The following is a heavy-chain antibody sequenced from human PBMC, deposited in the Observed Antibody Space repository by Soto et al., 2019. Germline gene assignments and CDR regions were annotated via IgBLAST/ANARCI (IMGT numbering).Heavy chain of an antibody. J-gene: IGHJ4*02. D-gene: IGHD3-10*01. CDR1: GFTFSSYA. CDR2: ISGSGGST. V-gene: IGHV3-23*01. Sequence: GGSLRLSCATSGFTFSSYAMSWVRQAPGKGLEWVSAISGSGGSTYYVDSVKGRFTISRDNSKDMVYLQMNSLKAEDTALYYCTGETYYFDYWGQGTLVTVSS. CDR3: TGETYYFDY.